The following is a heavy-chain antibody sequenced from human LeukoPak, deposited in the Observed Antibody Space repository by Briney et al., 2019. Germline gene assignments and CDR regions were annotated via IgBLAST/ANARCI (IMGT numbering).Heavy chain of an antibody. CDR3: ASSTSCSHRFDY. J-gene: IGHJ4*02. D-gene: IGHD2-2*01. Sequence: SETLSLTCAVYGGSFSGYYWSWIRQPPGKGLEWIGEINHSGSTNYNPSLKSRVTISVDTSKNQFSLKLSSVTAADTAVYYCASSTSCSHRFDYWGQGTLVTVSS. V-gene: IGHV4-34*01. CDR2: INHSGST. CDR1: GGSFSGYY.